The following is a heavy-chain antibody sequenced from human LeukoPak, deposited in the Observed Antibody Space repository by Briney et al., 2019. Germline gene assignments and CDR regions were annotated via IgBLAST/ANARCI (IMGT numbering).Heavy chain of an antibody. Sequence: GGSLRLSCAASGFTVSSNYMSWVRQAPGKGLEWVSVIYSGGSTYYADSVKGRFTISRDNSKNTLYLQMNSLRAEDTAVYYCARAQRYDFWSGYYLGPWGQGTLVTVSS. CDR2: IYSGGST. CDR3: ARAQRYDFWSGYYLGP. J-gene: IGHJ5*02. V-gene: IGHV3-53*05. CDR1: GFTVSSNY. D-gene: IGHD3-3*01.